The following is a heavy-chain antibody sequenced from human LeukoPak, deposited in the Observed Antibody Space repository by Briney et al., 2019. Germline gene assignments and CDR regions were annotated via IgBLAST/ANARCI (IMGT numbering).Heavy chain of an antibody. Sequence: PSETLSLTCAVYGGSLSDHYWSWFRQPPGKGLEWIGEINPRGSTIYNPSLKSRVTISVDTSKNQFSLNLSSVTAADTAVYYCARDGNGDAFDIWGQGTMVTVSS. CDR2: INPRGST. CDR3: ARDGNGDAFDI. V-gene: IGHV4-34*01. CDR1: GGSLSDHY. D-gene: IGHD1-1*01. J-gene: IGHJ3*02.